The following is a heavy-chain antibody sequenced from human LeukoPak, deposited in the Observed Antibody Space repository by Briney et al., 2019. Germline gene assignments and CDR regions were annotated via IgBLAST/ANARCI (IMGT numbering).Heavy chain of an antibody. CDR2: ISFDGSKS. D-gene: IGHD3-22*01. CDR3: ARSRIANDSSGYYFKFDY. V-gene: IGHV3-30*15. CDR1: GFTFSNYA. J-gene: IGHJ4*02. Sequence: GRSLRLSCAGFGFTFSNYAIHWVRQAPGKGLEWVAAISFDGSKSYYAESVKGRFSIPRDNSRDTLYLQMSSLAVEDTAIYYCARSRIANDSSGYYFKFDYWGQGALVTVSS.